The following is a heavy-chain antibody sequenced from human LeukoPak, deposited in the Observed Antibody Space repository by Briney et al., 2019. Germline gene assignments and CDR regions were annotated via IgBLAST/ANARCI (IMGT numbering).Heavy chain of an antibody. CDR3: ARARGTTSRFDP. D-gene: IGHD1-26*01. V-gene: IGHV1-69*06. J-gene: IGHJ5*02. Sequence: GASVKVSCKASGGIFSSYAISWVRQAPGQGLEWMGGIIPIFGTANYAQKFQGRVTITADKSTSTAYMELSSLRSEDTAVYYCARARGTTSRFDPWGQGTLVTVSS. CDR1: GGIFSSYA. CDR2: IIPIFGTA.